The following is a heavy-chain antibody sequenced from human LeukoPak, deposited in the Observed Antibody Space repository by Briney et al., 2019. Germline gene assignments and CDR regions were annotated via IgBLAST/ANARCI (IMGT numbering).Heavy chain of an antibody. J-gene: IGHJ4*02. D-gene: IGHD2-21*02. Sequence: GESPKISCKGSGYTFTGYWIGRVRRMPGKGREWMGIILSDDAGTRYSPSFQGQLTISADKSISTAYLQWSSVKALDTAMYYCARTGSDPSYWGQGTLVTVSS. CDR1: GYTFTGYW. V-gene: IGHV5-51*01. CDR3: ARTGSDPSY. CDR2: ILSDDAGT.